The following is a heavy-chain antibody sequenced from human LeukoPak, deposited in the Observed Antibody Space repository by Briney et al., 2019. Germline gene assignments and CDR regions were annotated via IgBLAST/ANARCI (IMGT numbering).Heavy chain of an antibody. D-gene: IGHD4-17*01. CDR3: ARDNGDYAFDY. Sequence: SETLSLTCTVSGGSIISSSYYWGWIRQPPGKGLEWIGSIYYSGNTYYNPSLKSRGTISVDRSMNHFSLKLSSVTAADTAVYSCARDNGDYAFDYWGQGTPVPVSS. J-gene: IGHJ4*02. V-gene: IGHV4-39*07. CDR2: IYYSGNT. CDR1: GGSIISSSYY.